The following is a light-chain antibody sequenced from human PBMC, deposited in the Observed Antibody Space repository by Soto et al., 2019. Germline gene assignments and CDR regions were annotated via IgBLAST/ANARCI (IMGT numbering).Light chain of an antibody. CDR1: QSISSD. CDR2: DAS. Sequence: EIVLTQSPATLSLSPGERATLSCRASQSISSDLAWYQQKPGQAPRLFIYDASNRVTGIPARFRGSGSGTDFTLTISTLEPEDFAVYYCQQRSSWPRTFGQGTXV. CDR3: QQRSSWPRT. V-gene: IGKV3-11*01. J-gene: IGKJ1*01.